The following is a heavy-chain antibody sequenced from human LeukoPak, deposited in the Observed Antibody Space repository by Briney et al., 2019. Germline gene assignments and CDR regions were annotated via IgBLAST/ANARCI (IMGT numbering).Heavy chain of an antibody. CDR2: INHSGST. D-gene: IGHD2-15*01. CDR3: ARGRYCSGGSCYEG. J-gene: IGHJ4*02. CDR1: GGSFSVYY. Sequence: SETLSLTCAVYGGSFSVYYWSWIPQPPGKGLEWIGEINHSGSTNYNPSLKSRVTISVDTSKNQFSLKLSSVTAADTAVYYCARGRYCSGGSCYEGWGQGTLVTVSS. V-gene: IGHV4-34*01.